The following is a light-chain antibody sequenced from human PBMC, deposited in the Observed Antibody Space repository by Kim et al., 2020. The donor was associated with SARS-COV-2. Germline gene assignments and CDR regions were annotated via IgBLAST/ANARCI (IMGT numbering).Light chain of an antibody. J-gene: IGKJ2*01. Sequence: SASVGDRVTMTCRASQGITRWLAWYQQKPGKAPKLLIYDASSLKRGVPSRFSGSGSETEFTLTISSLQPDDFATYYCHQYNSYSHTFGQGTKLEI. V-gene: IGKV1-5*01. CDR1: QGITRW. CDR3: HQYNSYSHT. CDR2: DAS.